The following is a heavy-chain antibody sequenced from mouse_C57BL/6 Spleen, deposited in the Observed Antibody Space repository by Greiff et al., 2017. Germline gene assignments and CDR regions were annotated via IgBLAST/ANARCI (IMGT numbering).Heavy chain of an antibody. CDR3: TRKGTYGGAMDY. CDR2: IDPETGGT. V-gene: IGHV1-15*01. Sequence: VQLQQSGAELVRPGASVTLSCKASGYTFTDYEMHWVKQTPVHGLEWIGAIDPETGGTAYNQKFKGKAILTADKSSSTAYMELRSLTSEDSAVYYCTRKGTYGGAMDYWGQGTSVTVSS. J-gene: IGHJ4*01. D-gene: IGHD5-1*01. CDR1: GYTFTDYE.